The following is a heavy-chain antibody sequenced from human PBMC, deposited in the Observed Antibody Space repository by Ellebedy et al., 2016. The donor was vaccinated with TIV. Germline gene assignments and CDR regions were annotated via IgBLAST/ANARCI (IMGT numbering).Heavy chain of an antibody. D-gene: IGHD6-6*01. J-gene: IGHJ6*02. Sequence: SETLSLTCAVYGGSFSGYYWSWIRQPPGKGLEWIGYIYYSGSTNYNPSLKSRVTISVDTSKNQFSLKLSSVTAADTAVYYCARDTSSSSHYYYGMDVWGQGTTVTVSS. CDR3: ARDTSSSSHYYYGMDV. CDR1: GGSFSGYY. CDR2: IYYSGST. V-gene: IGHV4-59*01.